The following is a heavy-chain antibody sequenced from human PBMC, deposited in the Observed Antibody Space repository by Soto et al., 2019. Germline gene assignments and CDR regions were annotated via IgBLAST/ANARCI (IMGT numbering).Heavy chain of an antibody. CDR1: GGSISSSSYY. V-gene: IGHV4-39*01. CDR2: IYYSGST. D-gene: IGHD3-22*01. CDR3: AWISGYYFFDY. J-gene: IGHJ4*02. Sequence: SETLSLTCTVSGGSISSSSYYWGWIRQPPGKGLEWIGSIYYSGSTYYNPSLKSRVTISVDTSKNQFSLKLSSVTAADTAVYYCAWISGYYFFDYWGQGTLVTVSS.